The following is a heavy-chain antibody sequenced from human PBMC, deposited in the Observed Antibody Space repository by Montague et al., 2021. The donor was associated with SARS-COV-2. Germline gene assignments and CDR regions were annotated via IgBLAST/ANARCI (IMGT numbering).Heavy chain of an antibody. J-gene: IGHJ4*02. CDR1: GDSIDSGDW. Sequence: SETLSLTCTVSGDSIDSGDWWSWVRQAPGRGLEFIGEIHHSGGTNYNPSLRSWVTMSVDKSKNQFSLSLSSVTAADTAVYYCARVPLVGPTAGTSDYWGLGTLVAVSS. CDR3: ARVPLVGPTAGTSDY. CDR2: IHHSGGT. D-gene: IGHD1-1*01. V-gene: IGHV4-4*02.